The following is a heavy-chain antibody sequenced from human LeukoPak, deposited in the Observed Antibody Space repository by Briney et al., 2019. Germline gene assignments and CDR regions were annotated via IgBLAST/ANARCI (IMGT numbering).Heavy chain of an antibody. Sequence: ASVKVSCKASGYTFTNYDISWVRQAPGQGLEWMGWISPYNGNTNYAQKFQGRVTMTTHTSTSTACMELRSLRSDDTAVYYCATDHRQSSSSSYYYYMDVWGTGTTVTVSS. V-gene: IGHV1-18*01. J-gene: IGHJ6*03. CDR1: GYTFTNYD. CDR2: ISPYNGNT. CDR3: ATDHRQSSSSSYYYYMDV. D-gene: IGHD6-6*01.